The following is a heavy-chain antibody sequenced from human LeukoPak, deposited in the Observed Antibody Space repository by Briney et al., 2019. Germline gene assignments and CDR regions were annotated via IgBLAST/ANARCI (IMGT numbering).Heavy chain of an antibody. Sequence: GGSLSLSCAASGFTFSNYDMHWVRHATGKALEWVSAIDTAGGTYYPGSVKGRFTISRETSKNSLYLQMDTLRAEDTAVYFCVRELMGPGRYYYMDAWGKGTTVTVSS. V-gene: IGHV3-13*01. CDR1: GFTFSNYD. J-gene: IGHJ6*03. CDR2: IDTAGGT. CDR3: VRELMGPGRYYYMDA. D-gene: IGHD2-8*01.